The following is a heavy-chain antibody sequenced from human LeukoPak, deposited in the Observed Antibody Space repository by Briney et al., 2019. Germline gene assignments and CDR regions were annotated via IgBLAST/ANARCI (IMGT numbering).Heavy chain of an antibody. V-gene: IGHV1-18*01. CDR1: GYTFSDYG. J-gene: IGHJ4*02. CDR2: ISPYNGDT. CDR3: ARIQSRIIAARPGNPAFDY. D-gene: IGHD6-6*01. Sequence: ASVKVSCKASGYTFSDYGINWVRQAPGQGLEWMGWISPYNGDTKYAQKFQGRVSMTADTSTSTVYMELKSLRSDDTAVYYCARIQSRIIAARPGNPAFDYWGRGTLVTVSS.